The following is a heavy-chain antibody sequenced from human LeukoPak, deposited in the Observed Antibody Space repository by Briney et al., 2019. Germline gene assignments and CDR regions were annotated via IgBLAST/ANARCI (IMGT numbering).Heavy chain of an antibody. CDR1: GFTFSSYS. J-gene: IGHJ4*02. V-gene: IGHV3-21*04. D-gene: IGHD3-10*01. CDR3: ARSYGSGIVPYFDY. Sequence: GGSLRLSCAASGFTFSSYSMNWVRQAPGKGLEWVSSISSSSSYIYYADSVKGRFTTSRDNSKNMLYLQMNSLRAEDTAVYYCARSYGSGIVPYFDYWGQGTLVTVSS. CDR2: ISSSSSYI.